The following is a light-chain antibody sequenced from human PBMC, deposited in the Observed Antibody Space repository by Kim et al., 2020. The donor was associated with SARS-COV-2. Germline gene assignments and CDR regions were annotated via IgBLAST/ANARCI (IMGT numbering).Light chain of an antibody. CDR2: GNS. J-gene: IGLJ3*02. CDR3: QSYDSSLRGPNRL. Sequence: QSVLTQPPSVSGAPGQRVTISCTGSSSNIGAGYDVHWYQQLPGTAPKLLIYGNSNRPSGVPDRFSGSKSGTSASLAITGLQAEDEADYYCQSYDSSLRGPNRLFGGGTKLTVL. V-gene: IGLV1-40*01. CDR1: SSNIGAGYD.